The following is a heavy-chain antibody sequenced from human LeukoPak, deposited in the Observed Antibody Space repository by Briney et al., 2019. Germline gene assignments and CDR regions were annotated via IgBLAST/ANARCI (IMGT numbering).Heavy chain of an antibody. Sequence: SGPTLVNPTQTLTLTCTFSGFSLSTSGVGVGWIRQPPGKALEWLALIYWDDDKRYSPSLKSRLTITKDTSKNQVVLTMTNMDPVDTATYYYAHRTYYYDSSGYYYPSYFDYWGQGTLVTVSS. CDR3: AHRTYYYDSSGYYYPSYFDY. V-gene: IGHV2-5*02. CDR2: IYWDDDK. J-gene: IGHJ4*02. D-gene: IGHD3-22*01. CDR1: GFSLSTSGVG.